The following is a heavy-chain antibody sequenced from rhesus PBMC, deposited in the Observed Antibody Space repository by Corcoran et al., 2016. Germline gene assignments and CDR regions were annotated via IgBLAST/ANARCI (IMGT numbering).Heavy chain of an antibody. CDR1: GGSISDSYR. V-gene: IGHV4S10*01. J-gene: IGHJ4*01. CDR3: ARGSSDWSVDY. Sequence: QVQLQESGPGVVKPSETLSLTCAVSGGSISDSYRWSWIRQPPGKGLEWIGYIYGSSTSTNYNPYLNSRVTISNDTSKNQFSLKLSSVTAADTAVYYCARGSSDWSVDYWGQGVLVTVSS. D-gene: IGHD6S26*01. CDR2: IYGSSTST.